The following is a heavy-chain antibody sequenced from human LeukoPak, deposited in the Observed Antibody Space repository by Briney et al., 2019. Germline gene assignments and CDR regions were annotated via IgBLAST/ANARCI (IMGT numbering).Heavy chain of an antibody. V-gene: IGHV4-34*01. J-gene: IGHJ4*02. CDR1: GVSFNDYY. D-gene: IGHD4-17*01. CDR2: INHSGYT. CDR3: TRMTTGHDY. Sequence: PSETLSLTCAVSGVSFNDYYWSWVRQTPGKGLEWIGEINHSGYTNDSPSLKSRVTLSIDTSRKQFSLNLKSVTVADTGIYYCTRMTTGHDYWGQGTLVTVSS.